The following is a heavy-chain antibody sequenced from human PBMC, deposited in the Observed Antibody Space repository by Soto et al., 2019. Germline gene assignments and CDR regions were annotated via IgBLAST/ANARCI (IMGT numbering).Heavy chain of an antibody. CDR1: GYTFTSYY. V-gene: IGHV1-18*04. CDR2: ISPYSGNT. D-gene: IGHD3-16*01. J-gene: IGHJ6*02. CDR3: AMVDNYVTPTPQDV. Sequence: GASVKVSCKASGYTFTSYYMNWVRQAPGQGLEWMGWISPYSGNTHYASKGQGRLTMTTDTSTSTAYKDLGSLTSYDTAVYYCAMVDNYVTPTPQDVWGQGTTVTVSS.